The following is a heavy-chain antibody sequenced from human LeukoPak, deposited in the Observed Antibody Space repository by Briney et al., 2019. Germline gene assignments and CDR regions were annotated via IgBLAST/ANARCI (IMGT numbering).Heavy chain of an antibody. Sequence: SETLSLTCTVSGGSISSSSYYWGWIRQPPGKGLEWIGSIYYSGSTYYNPSLKSRVTISVDTSKNQFSLKLSSVTAADTAVYYCARVGIPGIAAAGTDFDYWGQGTLVTVSS. CDR1: GGSISSSSYY. V-gene: IGHV4-39*01. CDR3: ARVGIPGIAAAGTDFDY. D-gene: IGHD6-13*01. J-gene: IGHJ4*02. CDR2: IYYSGST.